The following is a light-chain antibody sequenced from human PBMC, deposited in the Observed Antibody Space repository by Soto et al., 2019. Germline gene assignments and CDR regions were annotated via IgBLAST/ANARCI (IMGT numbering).Light chain of an antibody. J-gene: IGKJ1*01. CDR1: QSVSSSY. Sequence: EIVLTQSPGTLSSSPGERATLSCRASQSVSSSYLAWYQQKPGQAPRLLIYSASNRAAGVPDRFSGSGSGADFSLTISRLEPEDFAVYYCQQFGRSPWTFGQGTKVDFK. CDR3: QQFGRSPWT. V-gene: IGKV3-20*01. CDR2: SAS.